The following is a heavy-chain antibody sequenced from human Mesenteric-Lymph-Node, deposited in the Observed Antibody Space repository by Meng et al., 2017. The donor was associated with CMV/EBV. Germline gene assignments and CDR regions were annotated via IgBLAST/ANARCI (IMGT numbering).Heavy chain of an antibody. Sequence: GGSLRLSCAASGFTFSSYSMNWVRQAPGKGLEWVSSISSSSSYIYYADSVKGRFTISRDNAKNTLYLQMNSLRAEDTAVYYCAREGGGVAPGMDVWGQGTTVTVSS. CDR2: ISSSSSYI. D-gene: IGHD2-21*01. CDR1: GFTFSSYS. V-gene: IGHV3-21*01. J-gene: IGHJ6*02. CDR3: AREGGGVAPGMDV.